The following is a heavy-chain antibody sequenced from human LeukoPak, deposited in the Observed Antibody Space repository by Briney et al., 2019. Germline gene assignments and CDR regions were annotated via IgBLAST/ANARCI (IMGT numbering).Heavy chain of an antibody. V-gene: IGHV3-13*01. Sequence: PGGSLRLSCAASGFTLSSYDMHWVRQATGKGLEWVSAISAAGDTYYLDSVKGRFTISRENAKNSLYLQMNSLRAGDTAVYYCVALRDRIYWGQGTLVTVPS. J-gene: IGHJ4*02. D-gene: IGHD3-16*01. CDR3: VALRDRIY. CDR2: ISAAGDT. CDR1: GFTLSSYD.